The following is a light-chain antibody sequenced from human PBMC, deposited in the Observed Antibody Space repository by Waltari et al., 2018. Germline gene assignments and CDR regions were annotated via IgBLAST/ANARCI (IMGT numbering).Light chain of an antibody. V-gene: IGLV3-19*01. CDR3: HSRDSSSTRF. CDR2: GQS. CDR1: SPRRYY. J-gene: IGLJ2*01. Sequence: SSELTQDPTVSVALGPTVRITCQGDSPRRYYPSWYQPRPGQAPILVFYGQSSRPSGIPDRFSGSISGNTASLTITGAQAEDEADYYCHSRDSSSTRFFGGGTRLTV.